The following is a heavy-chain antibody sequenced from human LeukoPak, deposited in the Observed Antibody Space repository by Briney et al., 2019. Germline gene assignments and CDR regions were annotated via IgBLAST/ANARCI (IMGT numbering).Heavy chain of an antibody. Sequence: PGGSLRLSCAASGFTFSSYGMHWVRQAPGKGLEWVAVIWYDGSNKYYADSVKGRFTISRDNSKNTLYLQMNSLRAEDTAVYYCARDLFRAAVGKRAYYYGMDVWGKGTTVTVSS. CDR3: ARDLFRAAVGKRAYYYGMDV. D-gene: IGHD6-13*01. CDR1: GFTFSSYG. J-gene: IGHJ6*04. V-gene: IGHV3-33*01. CDR2: IWYDGSNK.